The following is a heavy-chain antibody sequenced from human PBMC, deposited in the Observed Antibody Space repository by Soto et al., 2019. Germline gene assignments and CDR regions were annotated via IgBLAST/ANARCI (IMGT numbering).Heavy chain of an antibody. D-gene: IGHD4-17*01. V-gene: IGHV3-48*01. Sequence: ESGGGLVQPGGSLRLSCAASGFTFSSHVMYWVRQAPGKGLEWVSSINSGSTSIYYADSVKGRFTISRDNGKNSLYLQMSSLRADDTAVYYCLNGDYYVGKGTLVTVSS. CDR2: INSGSTSI. CDR1: GFTFSSHV. J-gene: IGHJ4*02. CDR3: LNGDYY.